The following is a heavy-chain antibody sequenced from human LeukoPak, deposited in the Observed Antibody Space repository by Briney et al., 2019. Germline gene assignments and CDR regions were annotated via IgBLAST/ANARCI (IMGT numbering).Heavy chain of an antibody. D-gene: IGHD3-10*01. CDR2: INHSGST. Sequence: SETLSLTCAVYGGSFSGYYWSWIRQPPGKGLEWIGEINHSGSTNYNPSLKSRVTISVDTSKNQFSLKLSSVTAADTAVYYCARIKSVVRGIIRNDAFGIWGQGTMVTVSS. CDR3: ARIKSVVRGIIRNDAFGI. J-gene: IGHJ3*02. V-gene: IGHV4-34*01. CDR1: GGSFSGYY.